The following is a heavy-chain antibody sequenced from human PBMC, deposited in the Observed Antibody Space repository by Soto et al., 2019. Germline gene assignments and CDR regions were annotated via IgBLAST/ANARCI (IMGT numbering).Heavy chain of an antibody. CDR2: IWYDGSNK. D-gene: IGHD4-17*01. J-gene: IGHJ3*02. CDR3: ARVGTPVTTDAFDI. Sequence: GGSLRLSCAASGFTFSSYGMHWVRQAPGKGLEWVAVIWYDGSNKYYADSVKGRFTISRDNSKNTLYLQMNSLRAEDTAVYYCARVGTPVTTDAFDIWGQGTMVTVS. CDR1: GFTFSSYG. V-gene: IGHV3-33*01.